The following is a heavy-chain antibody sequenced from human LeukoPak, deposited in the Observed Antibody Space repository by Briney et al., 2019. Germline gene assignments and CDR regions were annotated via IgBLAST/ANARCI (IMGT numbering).Heavy chain of an antibody. J-gene: IGHJ4*02. Sequence: PGGSLRLSCDGSGFTFSNAWMSWVRLAPGKGLEWVGRIKPKTGSGTTDYAAPVNGRFSISRDDSKNTLFLHMKSLKTEDTGVYYCATGNPSDFWGQGTLVTVSS. CDR2: IKPKTGSGTT. V-gene: IGHV3-15*01. D-gene: IGHD4-23*01. CDR1: GFTFSNAW. CDR3: ATGNPSDF.